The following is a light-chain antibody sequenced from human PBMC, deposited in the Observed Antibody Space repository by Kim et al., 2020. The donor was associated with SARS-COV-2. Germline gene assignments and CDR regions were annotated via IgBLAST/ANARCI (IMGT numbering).Light chain of an antibody. Sequence: ESIGDRVTITCRASQMIDTWLAWYQQKPGKAPKLLIYLASTLENGVPPRFSGSGSGAEFTLTINNLQPDDFATYYCQHYIRFPYTFGQGTKVDIK. CDR1: QMIDTW. CDR3: QHYIRFPYT. V-gene: IGKV1-5*03. J-gene: IGKJ2*01. CDR2: LAS.